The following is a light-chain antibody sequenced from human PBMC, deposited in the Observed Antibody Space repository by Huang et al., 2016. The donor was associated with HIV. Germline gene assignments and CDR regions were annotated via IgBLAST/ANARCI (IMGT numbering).Light chain of an antibody. CDR2: GAS. J-gene: IGKJ5*01. CDR3: QQFNSYPLA. V-gene: IGKV1-9*01. CDR1: QAINHY. Sequence: IQLTQSPSSLSASVGDRVTITCRASQAINHYLAWYQQKHGTAPKLLTHGASTLQSGVPSRFSGGGSGTDYTLTISGLQPEDLATYYCQQFNSYPLAFGRGTRLEIK.